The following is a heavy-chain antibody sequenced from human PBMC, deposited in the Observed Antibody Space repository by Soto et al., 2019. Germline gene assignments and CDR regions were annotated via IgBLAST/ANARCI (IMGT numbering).Heavy chain of an antibody. CDR2: IYWNDDK. CDR3: SHTTVGATFDY. Sequence: QITLKESGPTLVKTTQTLTLTCTFSGFSLSTSGVGVGWIRQPPGKALEWLALIYWNDDKRYSPSLKSRLTITNDTTKNQVVLTMTNIDPVDTATSYCSHTTVGATFDYWGQGTLVTVSS. J-gene: IGHJ4*02. D-gene: IGHD1-26*01. CDR1: GFSLSTSGVG. V-gene: IGHV2-5*01.